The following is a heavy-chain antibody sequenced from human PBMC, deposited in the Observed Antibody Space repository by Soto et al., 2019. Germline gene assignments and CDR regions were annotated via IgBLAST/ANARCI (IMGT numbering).Heavy chain of an antibody. V-gene: IGHV4-31*03. J-gene: IGHJ4*02. CDR3: AAGCDYRGFLDY. CDR2: IYYSGST. D-gene: IGHD4-17*01. Sequence: QVQLQESGPGLVKPSQTLSLTCTVSGGSISSGGYYWSWIRQHPGKGLEWIGYIYYSGSTYYNPSLQNRVTSSLDSSKSRCALRLTSLTAGNTAVYYWAAGCDYRGFLDYGGQGTLVTVSS. CDR1: GGSISSGGYY.